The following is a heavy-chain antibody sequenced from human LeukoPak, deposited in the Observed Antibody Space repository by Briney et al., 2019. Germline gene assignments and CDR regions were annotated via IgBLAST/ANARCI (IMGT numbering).Heavy chain of an antibody. CDR2: IYASGRN. V-gene: IGHV4-61*09. CDR3: ARGPYSYDSSGAFDI. Sequence: SQTLSLTCTVSGGSISSGSYSWSWIRQPAGQGLEWIGHIYASGRNNYNPSLKSRVTMSVDTSKNHFSLRLSSVTAADTAVYFCARGPYSYDSSGAFDIWGQGTMVTVSS. J-gene: IGHJ3*02. D-gene: IGHD3-22*01. CDR1: GGSISSGSYS.